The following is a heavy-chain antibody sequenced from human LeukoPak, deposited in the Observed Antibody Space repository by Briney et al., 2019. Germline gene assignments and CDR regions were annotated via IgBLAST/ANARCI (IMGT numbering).Heavy chain of an antibody. J-gene: IGHJ3*01. CDR3: AKDIQLST. Sequence: GGSLRLSCAASGFTFSSYLMHWVRQAPGQGLVWVSRISGDGSTTTYADSVKGRFTISRDNSKNTLSLQMNSLRVEDTAMYFCAKDIQLSTWGLGTMVTVSS. CDR1: GFTFSSYL. CDR2: ISGDGSTT. D-gene: IGHD5-24*01. V-gene: IGHV3-74*01.